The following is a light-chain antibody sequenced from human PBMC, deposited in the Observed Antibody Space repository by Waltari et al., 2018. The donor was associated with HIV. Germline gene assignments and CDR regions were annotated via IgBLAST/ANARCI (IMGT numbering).Light chain of an antibody. CDR1: SSDIGAYDF. CDR3: SSYGDSLKVL. CDR2: EVT. J-gene: IGLJ2*01. V-gene: IGLV2-8*01. Sequence: QSALTQPPSASGSLGQSVTISCTGSSSDIGAYDFVSWFQQHPHSAPKLLLYEVTRRPSTVSYRFSGSRSGNMAFLTVAGLQPDDEATYFCSSYGDSLKVLFGGGTNVTVL.